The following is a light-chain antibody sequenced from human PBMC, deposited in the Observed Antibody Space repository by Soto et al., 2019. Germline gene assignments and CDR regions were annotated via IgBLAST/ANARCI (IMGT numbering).Light chain of an antibody. CDR2: GVS. CDR3: QQRSSWPWT. J-gene: IGKJ1*01. CDR1: QSVTSTY. Sequence: EIVLTQSPATLSLSPGERATLSCRASQSVTSTYLAWYQQKPDQSPRLLIYGVSSRATGIPDRFSGSGSGTDFTLTISSLEPEDFAVYYCQQRSSWPWTFGQGTKVDVK. V-gene: IGKV3D-20*02.